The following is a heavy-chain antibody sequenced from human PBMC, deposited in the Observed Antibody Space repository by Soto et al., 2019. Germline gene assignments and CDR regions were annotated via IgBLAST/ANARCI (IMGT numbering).Heavy chain of an antibody. D-gene: IGHD2-2*01. CDR1: GFTFSSYG. CDR2: ISYDGSNK. V-gene: IGHV3-30*18. J-gene: IGHJ4*02. Sequence: GGSLRLSCAASGFTFSSYGMHWVRQAPGKGLEWVAVISYDGSNKYYADSVKGRFTISRDNSKNTLYLQMNSLRAEDTAVYYCAKGPGYWGQGTLVTVSS. CDR3: AKGPGY.